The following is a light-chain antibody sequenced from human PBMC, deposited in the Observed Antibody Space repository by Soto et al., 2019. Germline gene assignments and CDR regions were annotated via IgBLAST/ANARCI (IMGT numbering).Light chain of an antibody. V-gene: IGKV1-5*03. J-gene: IGKJ4*01. CDR3: QQVNNYPVT. CDR1: QTISSW. Sequence: DIQMTQSPSTLSGSVGDRVTITCRASQTISSWLAWYQQKPGKAPKLLIYKASTLKSGVSSRFSGSGSGTEFTLTISSLQPDDFATYYCQQVNNYPVTFGGGPKVDIK. CDR2: KAS.